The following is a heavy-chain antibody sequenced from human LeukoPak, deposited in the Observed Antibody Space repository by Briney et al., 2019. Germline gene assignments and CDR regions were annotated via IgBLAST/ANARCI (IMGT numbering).Heavy chain of an antibody. Sequence: GRSLRLSCAASGFTFDDYAMHWVRQAPGKGLEWVSGISWNSGSIGYADSVRGRFTISRDNAKNSLYLQMNSLRPEDTALYYCAKDIYSSNWYYLDSWGQGTLVTVSS. CDR3: AKDIYSSNWYYLDS. CDR1: GFTFDDYA. CDR2: ISWNSGSI. J-gene: IGHJ4*02. V-gene: IGHV3-9*01. D-gene: IGHD6-13*01.